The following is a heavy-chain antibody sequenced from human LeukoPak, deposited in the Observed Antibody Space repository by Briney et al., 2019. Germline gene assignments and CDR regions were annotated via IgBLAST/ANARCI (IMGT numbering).Heavy chain of an antibody. V-gene: IGHV3-30*18. CDR3: AKDGRDYGDYAGDAFDI. CDR1: GFTFSSYG. CDR2: ISYDGSNK. Sequence: PGGSLRLSCAASGFTFSSYGMHWVRQAPGKGLEWVAVISYDGSNKYYADSVKGRFTISRDNSKNTLYLQMNSLRAEDTAVYYCAKDGRDYGDYAGDAFDIWGQGTVVTVSS. J-gene: IGHJ3*02. D-gene: IGHD4-17*01.